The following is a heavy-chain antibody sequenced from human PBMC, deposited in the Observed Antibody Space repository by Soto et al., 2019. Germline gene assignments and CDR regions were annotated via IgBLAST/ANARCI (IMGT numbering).Heavy chain of an antibody. CDR1: RFNFRKYG. J-gene: IGHJ4*02. CDR3: VKGGYHYFDY. CDR2: ISYDGSNK. V-gene: IGHV3-30*18. D-gene: IGHD5-12*01. Sequence: QVQLVESGGGVVQPGRSLRLSCGASRFNFRKYGLPWVRPTPGKGLEWGAVISYDGSNKYYADSVKGRFTISRDNSKNTLYLQMNSLRAEDTAVYYCVKGGYHYFDYWGQGTLVTVSS.